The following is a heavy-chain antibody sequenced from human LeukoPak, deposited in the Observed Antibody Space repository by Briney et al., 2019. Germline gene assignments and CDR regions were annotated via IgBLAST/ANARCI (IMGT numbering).Heavy chain of an antibody. CDR1: GFTLTNHG. CDR3: AKDYCRDGNCPFPFLDS. Sequence: GGSLRLSCAVSGFTLTNHGVSWVRQAPGKGLEWVSIITGTGGRYYGDSVKGRFILSRDNSKNTVYMQMSSLRAEDTATYYCAKDYCRDGNCPFPFLDSWGQGTLSPSPQ. CDR2: ITGTGGR. V-gene: IGHV3-23*01. D-gene: IGHD2-15*01. J-gene: IGHJ4*02.